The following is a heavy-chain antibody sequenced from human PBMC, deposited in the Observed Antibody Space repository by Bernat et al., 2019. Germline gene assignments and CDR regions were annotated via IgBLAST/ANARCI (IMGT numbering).Heavy chain of an antibody. V-gene: IGHV3-23*01. D-gene: IGHD3-22*01. CDR1: EFPFSSYA. J-gene: IGHJ3*02. CDR3: AKDSITMIVVVTPEVAFDI. CDR2: ISGGGVST. Sequence: ELRLLGSGGGLLQPGGSRRLSFAASEFPFSSYAMSWVPQAPGKGREWVSAISGGGVSTYYADSVKGRFTISRDNSKNTLYLQMNSLRAEDTAVYYCAKDSITMIVVVTPEVAFDIWGQGTMVTVSS.